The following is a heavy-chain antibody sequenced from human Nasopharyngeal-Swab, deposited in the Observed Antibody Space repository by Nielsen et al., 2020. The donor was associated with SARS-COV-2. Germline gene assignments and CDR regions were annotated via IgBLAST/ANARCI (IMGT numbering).Heavy chain of an antibody. CDR1: GYSFTSYH. CDR2: INPSGGSA. CDR3: ARDRYGSGSFLGY. Sequence: ASVKVSCKASGYSFTSYHMYWVRQAPGQGLEWMGIINPSGGSATYAQRFQGKVTMTRDTSTNTVFMELSSLKSEDTAVYYCARDRYGSGSFLGYWGQGPLVTVSS. D-gene: IGHD3-10*01. V-gene: IGHV1-46*01. J-gene: IGHJ4*02.